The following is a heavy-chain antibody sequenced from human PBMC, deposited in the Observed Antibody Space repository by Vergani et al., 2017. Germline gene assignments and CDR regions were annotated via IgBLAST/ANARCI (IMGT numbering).Heavy chain of an antibody. V-gene: IGHV3-33*06. CDR2: IWYDGSNK. CDR3: AKAPYGDYPYYYYMDV. CDR1: GFTFSSYG. D-gene: IGHD4-17*01. J-gene: IGHJ6*03. Sequence: QVQLVESGGGVVQPGRSLRLSCAASGFTFSSYGMHWVRQAPGKGLEWVAVIWYDGSNKYYADSVKGRFTISRDNSKNTLYLQMNSLRAEDTAVYYCAKAPYGDYPYYYYMDVWGKGTTVTVSS.